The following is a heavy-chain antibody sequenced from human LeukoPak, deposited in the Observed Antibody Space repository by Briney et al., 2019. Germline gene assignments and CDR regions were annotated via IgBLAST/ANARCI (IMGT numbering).Heavy chain of an antibody. CDR3: AKDGLPSATQYFYYYYYMHV. CDR2: IRGSGGKT. D-gene: IGHD2-2*01. CDR1: GFTFNNYA. Sequence: GGSLRLSCAASGFTFNNYAMRWVRQAPGEGLEGVSAIRGSGGKTLYADYVKGRFTIFRDNSENTLFLQMISLRAEDTAIYYCAKDGLPSATQYFYYYYYMHVWGKGTTVTVSS. V-gene: IGHV3-23*01. J-gene: IGHJ6*03.